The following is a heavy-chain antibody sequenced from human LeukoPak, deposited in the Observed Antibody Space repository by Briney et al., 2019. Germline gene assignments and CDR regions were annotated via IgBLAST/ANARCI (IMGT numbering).Heavy chain of an antibody. J-gene: IGHJ6*02. D-gene: IGHD2-15*01. CDR2: IIPIFGTA. Sequence: SVKVSCKASGYTFTGYYMHWVRQAPGQGLEWMGGIIPIFGTANYAQKFQGRVTITADESTSTAYMELSSLRSEDTAVYYCASSGELRVYYYYYGMDVWGQGTTVTVSS. CDR1: GYTFTGYY. CDR3: ASSGELRVYYYYYGMDV. V-gene: IGHV1-69*13.